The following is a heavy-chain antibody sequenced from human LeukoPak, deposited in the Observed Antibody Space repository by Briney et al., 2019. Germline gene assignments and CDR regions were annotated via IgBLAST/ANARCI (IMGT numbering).Heavy chain of an antibody. Sequence: ASVKVSCKASGYTFFTSDVSWVRQAPGQGLEWMGWISAYNGKTNYAQKFQGRVTMTTDTSTNTAYMELSSLRSEDTAVYYCAREGVTMVRGVRETRDCSHGACLGAFFDYWGQGTLVTVSS. CDR1: GYTFFTSD. D-gene: IGHD3-10*01. CDR2: ISAYNGKT. V-gene: IGHV1-18*01. CDR3: AREGVTMVRGVRETRDCSHGACLGAFFDY. J-gene: IGHJ4*02.